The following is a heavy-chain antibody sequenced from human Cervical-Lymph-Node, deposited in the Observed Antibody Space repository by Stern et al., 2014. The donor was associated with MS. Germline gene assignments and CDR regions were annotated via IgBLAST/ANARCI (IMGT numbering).Heavy chain of an antibody. CDR1: GYIFTDYY. D-gene: IGHD6-6*01. CDR2: INPKSGGT. J-gene: IGHJ5*02. Sequence: VQLEESGAEVEKPGASVKVSCKASGYIFTDYYLHWVRQAPGQGLEWMGRINPKSGGTSYAQSFQGRVTLTGDTSITTAYMDLSRLTSDDTAVYYCTRALRIADRPSPGGHWFDPWGQGTLVIVSS. CDR3: TRALRIADRPSPGGHWFDP. V-gene: IGHV1-2*02.